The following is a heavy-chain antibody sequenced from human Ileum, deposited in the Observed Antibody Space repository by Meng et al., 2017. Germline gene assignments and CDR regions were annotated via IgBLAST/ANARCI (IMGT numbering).Heavy chain of an antibody. V-gene: IGHV4-30-4*01. J-gene: IGHJ4*02. Sequence: QVQLQESGPGLVKPSQTLSLNCTVSGGSITSGDYYWSWIRQPPGKGLEWIGYIFYTGATYSNPSLKSRVTVSLDTSKSQFSLKLSSVTAADTAIYYGVSERRRSYFFDYWGQGTLVTVSS. CDR1: GGSITSGDYY. CDR2: IFYTGAT. CDR3: VSERRRSYFFDY.